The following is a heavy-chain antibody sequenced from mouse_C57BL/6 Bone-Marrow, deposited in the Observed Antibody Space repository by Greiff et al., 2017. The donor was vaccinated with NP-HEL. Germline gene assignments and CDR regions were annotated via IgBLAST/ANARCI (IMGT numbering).Heavy chain of an antibody. CDR1: GYTFTSYW. CDR2: INPSNGGT. CDR3: ARSETTVPRYYAMDY. V-gene: IGHV1-53*01. Sequence: QVQLQQPGTELVKPGASVKLSCKASGYTFTSYWMHWVKQRPGQGLEWIGNINPSNGGTNYNEKFKSKATLTVDKSSSTAYMQLSSLTSEDSAVYYCARSETTVPRYYAMDYWGQGTSVTVSS. D-gene: IGHD1-1*01. J-gene: IGHJ4*01.